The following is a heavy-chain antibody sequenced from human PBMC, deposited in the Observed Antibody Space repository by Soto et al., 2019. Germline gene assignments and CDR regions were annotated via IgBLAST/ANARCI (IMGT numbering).Heavy chain of an antibody. Sequence: SETLPLTCAVYGGSFSDYYWNWIRQSPGKGLEWIGEINHRGSMNYNPALESRVNISIGTSREQFSLNLTSVTAADTAIYYCARGGLGNYWNPIAHWGQGTLVTVSS. CDR3: ARGGLGNYWNPIAH. V-gene: IGHV4-34*01. CDR1: GGSFSDYY. D-gene: IGHD3-10*01. J-gene: IGHJ4*01. CDR2: INHRGSM.